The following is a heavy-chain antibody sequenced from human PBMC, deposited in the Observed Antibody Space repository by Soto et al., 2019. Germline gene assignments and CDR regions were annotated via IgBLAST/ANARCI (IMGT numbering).Heavy chain of an antibody. V-gene: IGHV5-51*01. Sequence: PGESLKISCKGSGYSFTSYWIGWVRQMPGKGLEWMGIIYPGDSDTRYSPSFQGQVTISADKSISTAYLQWSSLKASDTAMYYCARQGPGGYYDHVWGSYRINNWFDPWGQGTLVTVSS. CDR2: IYPGDSDT. D-gene: IGHD3-16*02. J-gene: IGHJ5*02. CDR3: ARQGPGGYYDHVWGSYRINNWFDP. CDR1: GYSFTSYW.